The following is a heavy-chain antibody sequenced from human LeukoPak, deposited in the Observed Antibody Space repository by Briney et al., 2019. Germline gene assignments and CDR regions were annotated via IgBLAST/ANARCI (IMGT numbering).Heavy chain of an antibody. CDR3: ARAPRFASWFDP. D-gene: IGHD2-21*01. Sequence: EASVKVSCKASGYTFTSYGISWVRQAPGQGLEWMGWISAYNGNTNYAQKLQGRVTMTTDTSTSTAYMELRGLRSDDTAVYYCARAPRFASWFDPWGQGTLVTVSS. CDR2: ISAYNGNT. CDR1: GYTFTSYG. J-gene: IGHJ5*02. V-gene: IGHV1-18*01.